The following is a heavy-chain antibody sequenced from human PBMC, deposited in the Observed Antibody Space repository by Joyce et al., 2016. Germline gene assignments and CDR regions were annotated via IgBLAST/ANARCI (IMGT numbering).Heavy chain of an antibody. D-gene: IGHD4-17*01. CDR2: IYYSGST. CDR1: GGSISSYY. CDR3: ARDRAYGDWGYYYYYYGMDV. Sequence: QVQLQESGPGLVQPSETLSLTCTVSGGSISSYYWSWIRQPPGKGLEWIGYIYYSGSTNYNPSLKSRVTISVDTSKNQFSLKLSSVTAADTAVYYCARDRAYGDWGYYYYYYGMDVWGQGTTVTVSS. V-gene: IGHV4-59*01. J-gene: IGHJ6*02.